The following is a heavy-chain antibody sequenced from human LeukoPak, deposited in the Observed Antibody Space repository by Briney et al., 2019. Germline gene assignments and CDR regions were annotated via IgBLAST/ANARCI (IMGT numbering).Heavy chain of an antibody. CDR1: GFTFSSYG. V-gene: IGHV3-33*01. Sequence: GGSLRLSCAASGFTFSSYGMHWVRQAPGKGLEWVAVIWYDGSNKYYADSVKGRFTISRDNSKNTLYLQMNSLRAEGTAVYYCARGIAVAAPGPAFDIWGQGTMVTVSS. CDR3: ARGIAVAAPGPAFDI. CDR2: IWYDGSNK. J-gene: IGHJ3*02. D-gene: IGHD6-19*01.